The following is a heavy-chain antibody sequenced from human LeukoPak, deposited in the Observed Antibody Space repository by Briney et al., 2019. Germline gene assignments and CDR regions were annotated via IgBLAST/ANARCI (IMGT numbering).Heavy chain of an antibody. CDR2: FYNSGRS. V-gene: IGHV4-59*01. Sequence: PSETLSLTCTVSDDSISDYYRGWIRQPPGKGLEWIGYFYNSGRSTYNPSLKSRVTISADTSKNHFSLKLNSVTTADTAVYYCARGRGSLLCSGGSCYRFFDYWGQGTLVTVSS. CDR1: DDSISDYY. D-gene: IGHD2-15*01. CDR3: ARGRGSLLCSGGSCYRFFDY. J-gene: IGHJ4*02.